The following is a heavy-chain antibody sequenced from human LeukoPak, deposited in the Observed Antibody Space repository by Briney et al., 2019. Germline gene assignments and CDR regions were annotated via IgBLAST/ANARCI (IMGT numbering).Heavy chain of an antibody. CDR2: MKQDGSDK. CDR3: ARPWIQLWFRAEYFQH. D-gene: IGHD5-18*01. V-gene: IGHV3-7*01. CDR1: GFTFSTHW. Sequence: GGSLRLSCAASGFTFSTHWMSWVRQAPGRGLEWVANMKQDGSDKYYVDSVKGRFTISRDNSKNTLYLQMNSLRAEDTAVYYCARPWIQLWFRAEYFQHWGQGTLVTVSS. J-gene: IGHJ1*01.